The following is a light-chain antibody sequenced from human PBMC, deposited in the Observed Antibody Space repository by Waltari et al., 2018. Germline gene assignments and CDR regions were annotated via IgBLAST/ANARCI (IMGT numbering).Light chain of an antibody. V-gene: IGKV3-11*01. Sequence: EIVLTQSPATLSLSPGERATLSCRASQSVFTSLAWYQQKPGRAPRLLIYGASSRATGIPARFSGSGSGTDFTLAISSLEPEDFAVYYCQQRSHWPPEYTFGQGTKLEIK. J-gene: IGKJ2*01. CDR2: GAS. CDR3: QQRSHWPPEYT. CDR1: QSVFTS.